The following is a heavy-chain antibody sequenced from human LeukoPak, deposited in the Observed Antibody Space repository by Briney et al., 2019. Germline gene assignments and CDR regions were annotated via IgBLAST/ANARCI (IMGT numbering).Heavy chain of an antibody. Sequence: SETLSLTCAVYGGSFSGYYWSWIRQPPGKGLEWIGYIYYSGSTYYNPSLKSRVTISVDTSKNQFSLKLSSVSAADTAVYYCARDRPIAAAGSTIDYWGQGTLVTVSS. CDR3: ARDRPIAAAGSTIDY. J-gene: IGHJ4*02. CDR1: GGSFSGYY. D-gene: IGHD6-13*01. CDR2: IYYSGST. V-gene: IGHV4-30-4*08.